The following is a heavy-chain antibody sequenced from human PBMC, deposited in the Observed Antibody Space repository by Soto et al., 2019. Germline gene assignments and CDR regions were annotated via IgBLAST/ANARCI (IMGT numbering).Heavy chain of an antibody. CDR2: MSNSGST. Sequence: QVKLQESGPGLVRPSETLSLTCTVSGASISSYYWTWVRQPPGKGLEWIGYMSNSGSTNYNPSFKGRVTMSVDXXKXQXXLQLTSVTAADTAVYYCVRHATDHRGNAEDWYFDLWGRGTLVTVSS. CDR3: VRHATDHRGNAEDWYFDL. CDR1: GASISSYY. V-gene: IGHV4-59*08. J-gene: IGHJ2*01. D-gene: IGHD2-15*01.